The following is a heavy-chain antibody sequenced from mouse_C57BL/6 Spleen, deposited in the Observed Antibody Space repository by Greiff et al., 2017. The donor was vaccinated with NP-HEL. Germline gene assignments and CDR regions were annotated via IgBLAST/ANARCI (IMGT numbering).Heavy chain of an antibody. CDR3: ARVAPYWYFDV. V-gene: IGHV1-22*01. CDR1: GYTFTDYN. D-gene: IGHD1-3*01. CDR2: INPNNGGT. J-gene: IGHJ1*03. Sequence: DVQLQESGPELVKPGASVKMSCKASGYTFTDYNMHWVKQSHGKSLEWIGYINPNNGGTSYNQKFKGKATLTVNKSSSTAYMELRSLTSEDSAVYYCARVAPYWYFDVWGTGTTVTVSS.